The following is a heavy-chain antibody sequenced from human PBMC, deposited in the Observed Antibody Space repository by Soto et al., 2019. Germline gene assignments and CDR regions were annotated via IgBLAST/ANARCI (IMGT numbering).Heavy chain of an antibody. CDR2: IIPIFGTA. V-gene: IGHV1-69*06. CDR3: ARVHPPYSSGWYGGG. CDR1: GGTFSSYA. D-gene: IGHD6-19*01. J-gene: IGHJ4*02. Sequence: ASVKVSCKASGGTFSSYAISWVRQAPGQGLEWMGGIIPIFGTANYAQKFQGRVTITADKSTSTAYMELSSLRSEDTAAYYCARVHPPYSSGWYGGGWGQGTLVTVSS.